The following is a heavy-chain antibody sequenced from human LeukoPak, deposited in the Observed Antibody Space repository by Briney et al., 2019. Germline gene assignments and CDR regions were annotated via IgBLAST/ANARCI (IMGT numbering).Heavy chain of an antibody. CDR3: AREVGFSGSYED. CDR2: ISAYNGNT. D-gene: IGHD1-26*01. CDR1: GGTFSSYA. V-gene: IGHV1-18*01. J-gene: IGHJ4*02. Sequence: ASVKVSCKASGGTFSSYAISWVRQAPGQGLEWMGWISAYNGNTNYAQKLQGRVTMTTDTSTSTAYMELRSLRSDDTAVYYCAREVGFSGSYEDWGQGTLVTVSS.